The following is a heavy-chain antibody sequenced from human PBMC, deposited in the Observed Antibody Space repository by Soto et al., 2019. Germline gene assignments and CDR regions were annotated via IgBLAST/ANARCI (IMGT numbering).Heavy chain of an antibody. CDR2: IYHRGST. CDR1: GYSISSGYY. J-gene: IGHJ4*02. D-gene: IGHD1-26*01. Sequence: SETLSLTCAVSGYSISSGYYWGWILQPPGKGLEWIGSIYHRGSTYYNPSLKIRATISVDTSKNQFSLKLSSVTAADPAVYYCARESYFCSGSYGLDYWGQGTLVTVSS. CDR3: ARESYFCSGSYGLDY. V-gene: IGHV4-38-2*02.